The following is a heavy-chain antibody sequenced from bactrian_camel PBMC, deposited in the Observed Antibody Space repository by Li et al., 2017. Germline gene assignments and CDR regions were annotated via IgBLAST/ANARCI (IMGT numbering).Heavy chain of an antibody. CDR1: GFTFTNYW. CDR2: ISADRRAT. J-gene: IGHJ6*01. CDR3: AKEGRSTGPDFDY. Sequence: HVQLVESGGGLVQPGGSLRLSCAASGFTFTNYWMHWVRQGPGKGLEWLSYISADRRATNYADSVKGRFTISADNTKTIPYLQMHSLQSEDTALYFCAKEGRSTGPDFDYWGQGTQVTV. V-gene: IGHV3S1*01.